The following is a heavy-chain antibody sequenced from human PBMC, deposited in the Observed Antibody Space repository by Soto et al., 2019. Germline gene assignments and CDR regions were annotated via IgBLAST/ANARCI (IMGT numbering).Heavy chain of an antibody. Sequence: QVQLVQSGAEVKKPGSSVKVSCKASGGTFGSYAISWVRQAPGQGLEWMGGIIPIFGTANYAQKFQGRVTITADKATSTAYIELSSLSSEVTDVSLCARSPNWNYFDYWGQGTLVTVSS. D-gene: IGHD1-1*01. J-gene: IGHJ4*02. V-gene: IGHV1-69*06. CDR2: IIPIFGTA. CDR3: ARSPNWNYFDY. CDR1: GGTFGSYA.